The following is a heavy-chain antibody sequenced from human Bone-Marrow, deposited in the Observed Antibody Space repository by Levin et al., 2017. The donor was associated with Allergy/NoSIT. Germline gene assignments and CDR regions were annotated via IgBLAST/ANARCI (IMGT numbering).Heavy chain of an antibody. D-gene: IGHD2-2*01. V-gene: IGHV1-3*02. CDR1: GYAFTTYA. CDR2: SNAGNGDT. J-gene: IGHJ6*02. CDR3: ARGVNYCSSTSCADYYYGMDV. Sequence: EASVKVSCKASGYAFTTYAMHWVRQAPGQRLEWLGWSNAGNGDTKYSHEFQGRVTITRDTSASTAYMELSSLRSDDMAVYYCARGVNYCSSTSCADYYYGMDVWGQGTTVTVSS.